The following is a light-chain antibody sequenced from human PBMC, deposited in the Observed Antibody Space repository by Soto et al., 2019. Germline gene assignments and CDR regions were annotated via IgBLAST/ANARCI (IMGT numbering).Light chain of an antibody. CDR1: QSIGTN. CDR2: AVS. Sequence: DIQMTQSPSSLSASIGDRVTLTCRASQSIGTNLNWYQQRPGKAPKLLIYAVSSLQSGVSSRFSGSGSGTDFTLSINILPREDFATYYCHQTYSPPPLFGQGTKVEI. CDR3: HQTYSPPPL. J-gene: IGKJ1*01. V-gene: IGKV1-39*01.